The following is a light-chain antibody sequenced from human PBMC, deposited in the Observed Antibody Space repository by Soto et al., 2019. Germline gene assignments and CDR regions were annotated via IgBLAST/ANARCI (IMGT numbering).Light chain of an antibody. V-gene: IGLV2-11*01. CDR2: DVS. J-gene: IGLJ2*01. CDR3: CSYPGSPVV. CDR1: SSDVAGYNY. Sequence: QSALTQPRSGSGSPGQSVTISCTGTSSDVAGYNYVSWYQQHPGKAPKLMIDDVSKRPSGVPDRCSGSKSGNTASLTIYGLQAEDEADYYCCSYPGSPVVFGGGTKLTVL.